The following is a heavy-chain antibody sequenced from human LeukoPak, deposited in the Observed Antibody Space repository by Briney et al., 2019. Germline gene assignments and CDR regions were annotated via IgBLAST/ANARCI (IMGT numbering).Heavy chain of an antibody. CDR1: GGSFSGYY. V-gene: IGHV4-34*01. D-gene: IGHD3-9*01. CDR2: INHSGST. CDR3: ARRVLRYFDWLLTTNWFDP. Sequence: PSETLSLTCAVYGGSFSGYYWSWIRQPPGKGLEWIGEINHSGSTNYNPSLKSRVTISVDTSKNQFSLKLSSVTAADTAVYYCARRVLRYFDWLLTTNWFDPWGQGTLVTVSS. J-gene: IGHJ5*02.